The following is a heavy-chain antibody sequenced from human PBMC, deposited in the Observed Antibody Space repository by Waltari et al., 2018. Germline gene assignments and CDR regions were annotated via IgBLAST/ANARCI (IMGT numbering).Heavy chain of an antibody. V-gene: IGHV3-21*01. D-gene: IGHD3-10*01. CDR3: ARDRRGYFDY. J-gene: IGHJ4*02. CDR2: ISGVSRFI. Sequence: EVQLVEPGGGVGKPGGSLRRSCAAPGVTFSGYSLNWVRPAPGKGLDWVSSISGVSRFIYYADSVNGRFTISSDDAKNSLYLQMNSLRVEDTAVYYCARDRRGYFDYWGPGTLVSVSS. CDR1: GVTFSGYS.